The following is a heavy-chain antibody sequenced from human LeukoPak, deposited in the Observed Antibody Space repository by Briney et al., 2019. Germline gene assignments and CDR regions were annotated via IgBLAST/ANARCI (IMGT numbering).Heavy chain of an antibody. Sequence: GGSLRLSCAASRFTFSSYWMSWLRQAPGKGLEWVANIKQDGSEKYYVDSVKGRFTISRDNAKNSLYLQMSSLRAEDTAVYYCARDKIYYFDYWGQGTLVTVSS. J-gene: IGHJ4*02. V-gene: IGHV3-7*01. CDR1: RFTFSSYW. CDR3: ARDKIYYFDY. CDR2: IKQDGSEK.